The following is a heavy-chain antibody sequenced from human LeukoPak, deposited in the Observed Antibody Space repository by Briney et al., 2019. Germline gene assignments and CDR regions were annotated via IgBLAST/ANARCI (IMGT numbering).Heavy chain of an antibody. Sequence: SETLSLTCAVYGGSFSGYYWSWIRQPPGKGLEWIGEINHSGSTNYNPSLKSRVTISVDTSKNQFSLKLSSVTAADTAVYYCASGSYYDIFDYWGQGTLVTVSS. J-gene: IGHJ4*02. CDR1: GGSFSGYY. CDR3: ASGSYYDIFDY. V-gene: IGHV4-34*01. CDR2: INHSGST. D-gene: IGHD1-26*01.